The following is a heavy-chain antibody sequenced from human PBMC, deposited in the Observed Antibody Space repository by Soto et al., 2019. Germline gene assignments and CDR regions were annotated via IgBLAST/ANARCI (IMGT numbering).Heavy chain of an antibody. CDR2: ISSSSSYI. J-gene: IGHJ4*02. CDR1: GFTFSSYS. D-gene: IGHD2-2*01. Sequence: GGSLRLSCAASGFTFSSYSMSWVRQAPGKGLEWVSSISSSSSYIYYADSVKGRFTISRDNAKNSLYLQMNSLRAEDTAVYYCARDWACSSTSCATFDYWGQGTLVTVSS. CDR3: ARDWACSSTSCATFDY. V-gene: IGHV3-21*01.